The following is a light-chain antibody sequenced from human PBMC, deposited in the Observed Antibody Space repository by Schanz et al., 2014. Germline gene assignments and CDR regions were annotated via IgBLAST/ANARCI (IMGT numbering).Light chain of an antibody. CDR3: LVSYTSGPI. V-gene: IGLV7-46*01. J-gene: IGLJ2*01. Sequence: QAVVTQEPSLTVSPGETVTLTCVSSTGTVTSGHYPFWFQQKPGQAPTTLISDTRNTYSWTPARFSGSLLGGKAALTLSGAQPEDEAVYYCLVSYTSGPIFGGGTKLTVL. CDR1: TGTVTSGHY. CDR2: DTR.